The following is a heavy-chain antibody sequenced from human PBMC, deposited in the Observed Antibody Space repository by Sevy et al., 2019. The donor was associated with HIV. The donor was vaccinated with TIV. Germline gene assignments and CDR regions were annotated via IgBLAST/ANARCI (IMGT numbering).Heavy chain of an antibody. CDR3: ARGVGIAVAGTGNY. CDR1: GFTFSSYS. Sequence: GGSLRLSCAASGFTFSSYSMNWVRQAPGKGLEWVSSISSSSSYIYYADPMKGRFTISRDNAKNSRYLQINGLRAEDTGVYYCARGVGIAVAGTGNYWGQGTLVTVSS. D-gene: IGHD6-19*01. V-gene: IGHV3-21*01. CDR2: ISSSSSYI. J-gene: IGHJ4*02.